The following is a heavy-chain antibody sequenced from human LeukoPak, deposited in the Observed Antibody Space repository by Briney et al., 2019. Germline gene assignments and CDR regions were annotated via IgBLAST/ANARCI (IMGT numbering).Heavy chain of an antibody. Sequence: PGGSLRLSCAASGFTFSSYAMSWVRQAPGKGLEWVSTIGDTTYYADSVKGRFTISRDNSKNTLYLQMESLRAEDTAVYYCARLWPAGTSSRFDYWGQGTLVTVSS. CDR2: IGDTT. CDR1: GFTFSSYA. V-gene: IGHV3-23*01. D-gene: IGHD3/OR15-3a*01. J-gene: IGHJ4*02. CDR3: ARLWPAGTSSRFDY.